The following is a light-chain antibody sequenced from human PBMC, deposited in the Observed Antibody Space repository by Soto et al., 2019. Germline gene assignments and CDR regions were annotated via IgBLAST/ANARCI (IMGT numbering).Light chain of an antibody. CDR1: ENVNTY. V-gene: IGKV3-11*01. CDR3: QQRADWPHT. CDR2: DSS. J-gene: IGKJ4*01. Sequence: ETVLTQSPATLSLSPGERATLSCRASENVNTYLAWFQQKSGQAPRLLIYDSSHRATGTPERFSGSGSGTDFTLTISRVEPEDFATCYCQQRADWPHTFGGGTRVQI.